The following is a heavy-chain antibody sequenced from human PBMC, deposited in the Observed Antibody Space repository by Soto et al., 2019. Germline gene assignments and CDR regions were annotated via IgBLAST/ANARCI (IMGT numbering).Heavy chain of an antibody. J-gene: IGHJ5*02. CDR3: VKKSTTTTHNWFDP. Sequence: GGSLRLSCSASGFTFSSYAMHWVRQAPGKGLEYVSAISSNGGSTYYEDSVKGRFTISRDNSKNTLYLQMSSLRAEDTAVYYCVKKSTTTTHNWFDPWGQGTLVTVSS. CDR2: ISSNGGST. D-gene: IGHD4-4*01. CDR1: GFTFSSYA. V-gene: IGHV3-64D*08.